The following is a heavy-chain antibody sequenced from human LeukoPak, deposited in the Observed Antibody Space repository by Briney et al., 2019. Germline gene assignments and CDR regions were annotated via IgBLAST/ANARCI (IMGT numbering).Heavy chain of an antibody. CDR3: ARDPMSYCSSTSCPLGFDP. CDR2: IYTSGST. CDR1: GGSISSYY. V-gene: IGHV4-4*07. D-gene: IGHD2-2*01. J-gene: IGHJ5*02. Sequence: PSETLSLTCTVSGGSISSYYWSWIRQPAGKGLERIGRIYTSGSTNYNPSLKSRVTMSVDTSKNQFSLKLSSVTAADTAVYYCARDPMSYCSSTSCPLGFDPWGQGTLVTVSS.